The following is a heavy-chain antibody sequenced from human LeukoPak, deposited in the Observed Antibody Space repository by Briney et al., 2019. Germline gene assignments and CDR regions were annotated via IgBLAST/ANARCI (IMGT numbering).Heavy chain of an antibody. CDR3: EKDVKYNWNYIDY. Sequence: SGRSLRLSCAASGFTLSSYAMHGLRQAPGKGLEGVAVIAYDGSSKYYADSVKGRFTISRDNSKNTLYLKMNRLRAEDTDLYYCEKDVKYNWNYIDYWGQGALVTVSS. D-gene: IGHD1-20*01. CDR2: IAYDGSSK. J-gene: IGHJ4*02. V-gene: IGHV3-30*04. CDR1: GFTLSSYA.